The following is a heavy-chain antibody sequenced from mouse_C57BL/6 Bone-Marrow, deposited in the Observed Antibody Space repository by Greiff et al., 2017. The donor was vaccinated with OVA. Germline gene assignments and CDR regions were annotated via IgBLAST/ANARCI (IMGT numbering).Heavy chain of an antibody. CDR2: IYPSDSET. J-gene: IGHJ2*01. V-gene: IGHV1-61*01. Sequence: VQLQQPGAELVRPGSSVKLSCKASGYTFTSYWMDWVKQRPGQGLEWIGNIYPSDSETHYNQKFKDKATLTVDKSSSTAYMQLSSLTSEDSAVYYCARRNYSNYNFDYWGQGTTLTVSS. D-gene: IGHD2-5*01. CDR1: GYTFTSYW. CDR3: ARRNYSNYNFDY.